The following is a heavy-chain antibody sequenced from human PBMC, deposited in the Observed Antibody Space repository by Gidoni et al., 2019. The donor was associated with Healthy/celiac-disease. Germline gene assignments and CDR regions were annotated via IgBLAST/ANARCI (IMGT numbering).Heavy chain of an antibody. D-gene: IGHD6-19*01. Sequence: QVQLQESGPGLVKPSQTLSLTCTVSGGSISSGSYYWSWIRQPAGKGLEWIGRIYTSGSHNYNPSLKSRVTISVDTSKNQFSLKLSSVTAADTAVYYCAITGYSSGWLDYWGQGTLVTVSS. V-gene: IGHV4-61*02. CDR2: IYTSGSH. J-gene: IGHJ4*02. CDR1: GGSISSGSYY. CDR3: AITGYSSGWLDY.